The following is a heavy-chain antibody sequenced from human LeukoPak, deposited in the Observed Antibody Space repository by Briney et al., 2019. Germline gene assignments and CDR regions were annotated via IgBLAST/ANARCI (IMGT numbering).Heavy chain of an antibody. D-gene: IGHD2-21*01. J-gene: IGHJ4*02. Sequence: PSETLSLTCTVSGGSISSSSYYWGWIRQPPGKGLEWIGSIYYSGSTYYNPSLKSRVTISVDTSKNQFSLKLSSVTAADTAVYYCAREGPYSYYFDYWGQGTLVTVSS. CDR1: GGSISSSSYY. CDR3: AREGPYSYYFDY. V-gene: IGHV4-39*07. CDR2: IYYSGST.